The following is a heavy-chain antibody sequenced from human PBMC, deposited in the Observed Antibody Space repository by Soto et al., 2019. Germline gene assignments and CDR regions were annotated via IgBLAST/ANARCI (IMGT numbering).Heavy chain of an antibody. D-gene: IGHD3-3*01. V-gene: IGHV4-30-4*01. CDR1: GGSISSGDYY. J-gene: IGHJ5*02. CDR2: IYYSGST. Sequence: SETLSLTCTVSGGSISSGDYYWSWIRQPPGKGLEWIGYIYYSGSTNYNPSLKSRVTISVDTSKNQFSLKLSSVTAADTAVYYCARAGFWSGYIGNWFDPWGQGTLVTVSS. CDR3: ARAGFWSGYIGNWFDP.